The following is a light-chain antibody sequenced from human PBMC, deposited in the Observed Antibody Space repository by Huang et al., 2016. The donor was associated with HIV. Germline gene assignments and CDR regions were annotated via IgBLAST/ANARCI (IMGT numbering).Light chain of an antibody. CDR1: QTVGSY. CDR2: DAS. Sequence: EVVLTQSPATLSLSPGERATLSCRASQTVGSYLAWYQQKPGQSPRLLIYDASNRATGIPARFSGSGYGTDFTLTISTLEPEDFAVYYYQQRVNWPLTFGGGTKVEIK. J-gene: IGKJ4*01. V-gene: IGKV3-11*01. CDR3: QQRVNWPLT.